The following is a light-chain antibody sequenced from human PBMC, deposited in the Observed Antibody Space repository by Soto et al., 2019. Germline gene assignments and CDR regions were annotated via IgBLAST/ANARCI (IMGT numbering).Light chain of an antibody. J-gene: IGKJ4*01. CDR3: QQYNDWVT. V-gene: IGKV3-15*01. CDR2: GAS. CDR1: QSVSSN. Sequence: EIAMTQSPATLSVSPGERATLSCRASQSVSSNLVWYQQKPGQAPRLLIYGASTRATGIPARFSGSGSGTEFTLTINSLHSEDFAVYYCQQYNDWVTFGGGTKVEI.